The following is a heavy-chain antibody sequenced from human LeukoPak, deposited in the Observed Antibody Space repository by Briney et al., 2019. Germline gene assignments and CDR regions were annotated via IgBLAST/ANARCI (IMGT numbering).Heavy chain of an antibody. CDR3: ARDQLERPLDY. CDR2: IYYSGST. J-gene: IGHJ4*02. D-gene: IGHD1-1*01. Sequence: SETLSLTCTVSGGSISSSSYYWGWIRQPPGKGLEWIGIIYYSGSTYYNPSLKSRVTISVDTSKNQFSLKLSSVTAADTAVYYCARDQLERPLDYWGQGTLVTVSS. CDR1: GGSISSSSYY. V-gene: IGHV4-39*07.